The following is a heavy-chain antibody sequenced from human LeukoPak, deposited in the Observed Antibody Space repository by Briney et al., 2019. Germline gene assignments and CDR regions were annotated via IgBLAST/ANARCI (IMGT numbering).Heavy chain of an antibody. CDR1: GFSLSTSGMC. J-gene: IGHJ4*02. CDR3: ARIMVRGVITYYFDY. D-gene: IGHD3-10*01. Sequence: SGPALVKPTQTLTLTCTFSGFSLSTSGMCVSWIRQPPGKALEWLARIDWDDDKYYSTSLKTRLTISKDTSKNQVVLTMTNMDPVDTATYYCARIMVRGVITYYFDYWGQGTLVTVSS. V-gene: IGHV2-70*11. CDR2: IDWDDDK.